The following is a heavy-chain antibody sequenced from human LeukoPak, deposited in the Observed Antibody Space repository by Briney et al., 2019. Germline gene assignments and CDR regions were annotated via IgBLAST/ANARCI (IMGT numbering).Heavy chain of an antibody. CDR1: GFTLSSHA. CDR3: AKDPRGWLSTPDY. CDR2: ISGRGGST. J-gene: IGHJ4*02. Sequence: GGSVRLFCAASGFTLSSHAISWARQAPGKAREGVSAISGRGGSTYYADSVKGRFTISRDNSKNTLYLQMNSLRADDTAVYYCAKDPRGWLSTPDYWGQGTLVTVSS. D-gene: IGHD3-22*01. V-gene: IGHV3-23*01.